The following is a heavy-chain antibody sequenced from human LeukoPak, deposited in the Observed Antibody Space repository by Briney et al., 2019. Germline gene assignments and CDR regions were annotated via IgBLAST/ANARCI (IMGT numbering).Heavy chain of an antibody. Sequence: GGSLRLSCAASGFTFSSYVMYWVRQAPGKGLEWVAVISYDGSNKYYADSVKGRFTISRDNSKNTMYVQRNSLRAEDTAVYYCARARRPYDILTAYDYWGQGTLVTVSS. J-gene: IGHJ4*02. D-gene: IGHD3-9*01. CDR2: ISYDGSNK. CDR3: ARARRPYDILTAYDY. CDR1: GFTFSSYV. V-gene: IGHV3-30-3*01.